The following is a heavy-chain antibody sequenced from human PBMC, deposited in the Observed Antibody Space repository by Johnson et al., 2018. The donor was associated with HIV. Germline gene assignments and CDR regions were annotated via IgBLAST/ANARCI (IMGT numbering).Heavy chain of an antibody. V-gene: IGHV3-7*01. CDR3: AKDGAAAGTVGADAFDI. D-gene: IGHD6-13*01. CDR2: IKQDGSEK. CDR1: GFTFSTYW. J-gene: IGHJ3*02. Sequence: VQLVESGGGLVQPGGSLRLSCAASGFTFSTYWMSWVRQAPGQGLEWVANIKQDGSEKYYADSVKGRFTISRDNSKNTLYLQMNSLRAEDTAVYYCAKDGAAAGTVGADAFDIWGQGTMVTVSS.